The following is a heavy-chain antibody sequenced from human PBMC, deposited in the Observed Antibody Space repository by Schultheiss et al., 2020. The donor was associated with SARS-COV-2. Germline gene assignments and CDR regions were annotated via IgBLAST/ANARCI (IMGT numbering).Heavy chain of an antibody. Sequence: GGSLRLSCAASGFTFSSYAMHWVRQAPGKGLEWVAVISYDGSNKYYADSVKGRFTISRDNSKNTLYLQMNSLRAEDTAVYYCARGPKYYYDSSGLGHWGQGTLVTVSS. CDR2: ISYDGSNK. CDR1: GFTFSSYA. D-gene: IGHD3-22*01. CDR3: ARGPKYYYDSSGLGH. V-gene: IGHV3-30*07. J-gene: IGHJ4*02.